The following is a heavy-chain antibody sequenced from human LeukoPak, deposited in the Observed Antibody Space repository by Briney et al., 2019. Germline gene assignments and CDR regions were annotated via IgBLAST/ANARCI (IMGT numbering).Heavy chain of an antibody. V-gene: IGHV1-2*06. D-gene: IGHD6-13*01. CDR3: ARDQGSLTRSWYTGY. CDR1: GYTFTGYH. CDR2: INPYSGDT. J-gene: IGHJ4*02. Sequence: ASMKVSCKASGYTFTGYHIHWVRQAPGQGLEWMGRINPYSGDTNFAQKFQGRVTMTRDTSITTAYMDLSSLTPDDTAVYFCARDQGSLTRSWYTGYWGQGTQVTVSS.